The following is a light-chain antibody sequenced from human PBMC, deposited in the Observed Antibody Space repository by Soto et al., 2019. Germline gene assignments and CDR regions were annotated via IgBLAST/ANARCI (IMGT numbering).Light chain of an antibody. V-gene: IGKV1-5*03. CDR2: AAS. CDR1: QSISTW. CDR3: QQLNSLSMT. Sequence: DIQMTQSPSTLSASVGDRVTITCRASQSISTWLAWYQQKPGKAPKLLIYAASSLESGVPSRFSGSGSGTEFTLTISSLQPEDFATYFCQQLNSLSMTFGQGPRLEIK. J-gene: IGKJ1*01.